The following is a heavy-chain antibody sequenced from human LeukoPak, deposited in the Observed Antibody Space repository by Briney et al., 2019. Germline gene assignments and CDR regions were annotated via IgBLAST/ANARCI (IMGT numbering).Heavy chain of an antibody. V-gene: IGHV4-39*07. CDR2: IYYSGST. Sequence: SETLSLTCTVSGGSISSSSYYWGWIRQPPGKGLEWIGSIYYSGSTYYNPSLKSRVTISVDTSKNQFSLKLSSVTAADTAVYYCAREVWSGFGYDYWGQGTLVTVSS. CDR1: GGSISSSSYY. J-gene: IGHJ4*02. CDR3: AREVWSGFGYDY. D-gene: IGHD3-10*01.